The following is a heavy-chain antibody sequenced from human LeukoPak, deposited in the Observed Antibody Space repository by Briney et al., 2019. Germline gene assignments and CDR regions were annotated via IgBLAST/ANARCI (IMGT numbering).Heavy chain of an antibody. J-gene: IGHJ4*02. CDR2: ISGDGDRK. D-gene: IGHD3-3*01. CDR1: GFTFSRYA. Sequence: PGGSLRLSCAASGFTFSRYAMTWVRQAPGKGLEWVSTISGDGDRKYFADSVKGRFTVSRDNSKSTLYLQMNRLRAEDTAVYYCAKGFGDTTFGVVTANDYWGQGILVIVSS. CDR3: AKGFGDTTFGVVTANDY. V-gene: IGHV3-23*01.